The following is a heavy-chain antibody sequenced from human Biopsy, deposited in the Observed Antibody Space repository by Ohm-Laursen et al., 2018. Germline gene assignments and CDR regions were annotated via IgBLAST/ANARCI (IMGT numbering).Heavy chain of an antibody. J-gene: IGHJ5*02. CDR1: GGSISSETNY. V-gene: IGHV4-39*01. CDR3: ARHPTGFWFDP. Sequence: GTLSLTCAVSGGSISSETNYWGWIRQPPGKGLEWIGSIFYGGITYYNPSLKSRVTISVDTSKNQFSLNLSSVTGADTAVYYCARHPTGFWFDPWGQGTLVAVSS. CDR2: IFYGGIT.